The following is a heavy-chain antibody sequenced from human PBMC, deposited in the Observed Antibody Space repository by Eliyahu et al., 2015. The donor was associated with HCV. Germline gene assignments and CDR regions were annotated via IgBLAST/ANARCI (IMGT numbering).Heavy chain of an antibody. Sequence: QVHLVQSGSEMKKPGASVKVSCKTSGYTFNSYGINWMRQAPGQGLEWMGWITPYNXNTKXXQXFQARVSVTTDTSTSTVFMELRSLRPDDTAVYFCARAFRQPWEGSTIMKWFDSWGQGTLVTVSS. J-gene: IGHJ5*01. CDR3: ARAFRQPWEGSTIMKWFDS. D-gene: IGHD3-16*01. V-gene: IGHV1-18*01. CDR1: GYTFNSYG. CDR2: ITPYNXNT.